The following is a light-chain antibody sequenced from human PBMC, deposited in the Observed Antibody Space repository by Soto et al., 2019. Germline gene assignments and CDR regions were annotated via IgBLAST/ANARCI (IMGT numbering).Light chain of an antibody. CDR3: QQSFSTPRT. Sequence: AIRMTQSPSSLSASTGERVTITCRASQGISSYLAWYQQKPGKAPKLLIYAASTLQSGVPSRFSGSGSGTDFTLTISCLQSEDFATYYCQQSFSTPRTFGQGTKVDIK. J-gene: IGKJ1*01. CDR1: QGISSY. V-gene: IGKV1-8*01. CDR2: AAS.